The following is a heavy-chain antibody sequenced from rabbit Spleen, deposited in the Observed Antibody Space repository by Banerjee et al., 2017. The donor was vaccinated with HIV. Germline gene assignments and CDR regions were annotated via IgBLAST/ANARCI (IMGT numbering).Heavy chain of an antibody. CDR3: ARGYGFTNTGDVNL. Sequence: EESGGGLVQPEGSLTLTCTASGFSFSSGYWICWVRQAPGKGLEWIACIYGGSSGGTYYASWAKGRFTISKTSSTTVTLQMTSLTAADTATYFCARGYGFTNTGDVNLWGQGTLVTVS. CDR1: GFSFSSGYW. D-gene: IGHD6-1*01. J-gene: IGHJ4*01. V-gene: IGHV1S45*01. CDR2: IYGGSSGGT.